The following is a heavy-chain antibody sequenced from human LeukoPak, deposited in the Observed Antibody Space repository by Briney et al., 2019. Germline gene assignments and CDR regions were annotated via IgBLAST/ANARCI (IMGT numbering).Heavy chain of an antibody. CDR1: GGSISSGGYS. CDR3: AISKGRGDYYGSESYSPFDY. CDR2: IYHSGST. V-gene: IGHV4-30-2*01. D-gene: IGHD3-10*01. J-gene: IGHJ4*02. Sequence: PSETLSLTCAVSGGSISSGGYSWSWIRQPPGKGLEWIGYIYHSGSTYYNPSLKSRVTISVDRSKNQFSLKLSSVTAADTAVYYCAISKGRGDYYGSESYSPFDYWGQGTLVTVSS.